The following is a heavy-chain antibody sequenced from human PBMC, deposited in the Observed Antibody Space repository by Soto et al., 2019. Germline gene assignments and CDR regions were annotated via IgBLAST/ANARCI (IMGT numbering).Heavy chain of an antibody. CDR2: IYPGDSDT. Sequence: GESLKISCKGSGCSFTTYWIGWVRQMPGKGLEWMGIIYPGDSDTRYSPSFQGQVTISADKSISTAYLQWSSLKASDTAMYYCARRHYDDSSGYDPTWFDSWGQGTLVTVSS. CDR1: GCSFTTYW. V-gene: IGHV5-51*01. D-gene: IGHD3-22*01. J-gene: IGHJ5*01. CDR3: ARRHYDDSSGYDPTWFDS.